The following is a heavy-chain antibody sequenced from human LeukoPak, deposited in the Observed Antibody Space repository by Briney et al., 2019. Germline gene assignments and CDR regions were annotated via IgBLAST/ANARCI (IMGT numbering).Heavy chain of an antibody. CDR1: GFTFSSYA. Sequence: PGGSLRLSCAASGFTFSSYAMHWVRQAPGKGLEWEAVISYDGSNKYYADSVKGRFTISRDNSKNTLYLQMNSLRAEDTAVYYCASTQSPGVVVPAAIDDYWGQGTLVTVSS. CDR2: ISYDGSNK. D-gene: IGHD2-2*01. CDR3: ASTQSPGVVVPAAIDDY. J-gene: IGHJ4*02. V-gene: IGHV3-30-3*01.